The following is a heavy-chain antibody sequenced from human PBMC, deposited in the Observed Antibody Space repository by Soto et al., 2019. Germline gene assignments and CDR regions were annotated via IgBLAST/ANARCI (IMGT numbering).Heavy chain of an antibody. D-gene: IGHD6-13*01. J-gene: IGHJ6*02. CDR1: GGSISSYY. CDR2: IYYSGST. CDR3: ARDIAAAGTVYYYGMDV. V-gene: IGHV4-59*01. Sequence: SETLSLTCTVSGGSISSYYWSWIRQPPGKGLEWIGYIYYSGSTNYNPSLKSRVTISVDTSENQFSLKLSSVTAADTAVYYCARDIAAAGTVYYYGMDVWGQGTTVTVSS.